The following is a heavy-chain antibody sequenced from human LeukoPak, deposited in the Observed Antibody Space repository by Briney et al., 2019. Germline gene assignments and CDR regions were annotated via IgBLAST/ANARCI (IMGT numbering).Heavy chain of an antibody. CDR1: GYTFTGYY. Sequence: ASVKVSCKASGYTFTGYYMHWVRQAPGQGLEWMGWINPNSGGTNYAQKFQGWVTMTRDTSISTAYMELSRLRSDDTAVYYCARDKYYYGSGSPYYFDYWGQGTLVTVSS. CDR3: ARDKYYYGSGSPYYFDY. CDR2: INPNSGGT. D-gene: IGHD3-10*01. J-gene: IGHJ4*02. V-gene: IGHV1-2*04.